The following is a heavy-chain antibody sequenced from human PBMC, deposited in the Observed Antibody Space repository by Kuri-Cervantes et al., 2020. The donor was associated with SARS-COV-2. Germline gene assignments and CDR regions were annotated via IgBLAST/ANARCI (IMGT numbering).Heavy chain of an antibody. CDR1: GGAFSSYA. D-gene: IGHD2-2*01. CDR3: ASTSPSYCSSTSCYWYYMDV. Sequence: SVKVSCKASGGAFSSYAISWVRQAPGQGLEWMGGIIPIFGTANYAQKFQGRVTITTDESTSTAYMELSSLRSEDTAVYYCASTSPSYCSSTSCYWYYMDVWGKGTTVTVSS. J-gene: IGHJ6*03. CDR2: IIPIFGTA. V-gene: IGHV1-69*05.